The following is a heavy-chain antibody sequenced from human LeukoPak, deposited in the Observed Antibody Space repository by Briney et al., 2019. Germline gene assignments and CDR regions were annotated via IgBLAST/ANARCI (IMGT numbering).Heavy chain of an antibody. Sequence: GGSLRLSCAASGFTFSSYAMSWVRQAPGKGLEWVSTISDSGRSTYYADSVKGRFTISRDNSKNTLDLQMNSLRAEDTAVYYCAKAPAPIAARPWYYYYMDVWGKGTTVTVSS. V-gene: IGHV3-23*01. CDR3: AKAPAPIAARPWYYYYMDV. CDR1: GFTFSSYA. CDR2: ISDSGRST. D-gene: IGHD6-6*01. J-gene: IGHJ6*03.